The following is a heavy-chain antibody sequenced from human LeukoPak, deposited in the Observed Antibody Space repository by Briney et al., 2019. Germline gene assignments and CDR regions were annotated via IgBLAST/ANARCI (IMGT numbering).Heavy chain of an antibody. J-gene: IGHJ4*02. CDR3: ASEIVGATYGIDY. Sequence: PSETLSLTCTVSGGSISSSSYYWGWIRQPPGKGLEWIGSIYYSGSTYYNPSLKSRVTISVDTSKNQFSLKLSSVTAADTAVYYCASEIVGATYGIDYWGQGTLVTVSS. V-gene: IGHV4-39*07. D-gene: IGHD1-26*01. CDR2: IYYSGST. CDR1: GGSISSSSYY.